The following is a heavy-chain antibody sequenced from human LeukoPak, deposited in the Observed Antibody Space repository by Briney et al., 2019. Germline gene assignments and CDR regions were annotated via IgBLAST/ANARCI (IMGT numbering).Heavy chain of an antibody. CDR3: ARGGGQYYDFWSGYPRNDAFDI. Sequence: QPGGSLRLSCAASGFTFSSYSMNWVRQAPGKGLEWVSYISSSSSTIYYADSVKGRFTISRDNAKNSLYLQMNSLRAEDTAVYYCARGGGQYYDFWSGYPRNDAFDIWGQGTMVTVSS. D-gene: IGHD3-3*01. CDR2: ISSSSSTI. CDR1: GFTFSSYS. J-gene: IGHJ3*02. V-gene: IGHV3-48*01.